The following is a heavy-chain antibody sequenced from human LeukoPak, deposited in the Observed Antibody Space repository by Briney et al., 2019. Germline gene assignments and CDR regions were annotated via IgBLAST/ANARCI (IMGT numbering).Heavy chain of an antibody. CDR1: GFTFSVHA. CDR3: ARGFHSSGYPPLDY. D-gene: IGHD3-22*01. V-gene: IGHV3-30*04. Sequence: GGSLRLSCAASGFTFSVHALHWVRQAPGKGLEWVAVMSSDGSDKFYADSVKGRFTISRDNSKNTLYLQMNSLRAEDTAAYYCARGFHSSGYPPLDYWGQGTLVTVSS. CDR2: MSSDGSDK. J-gene: IGHJ4*02.